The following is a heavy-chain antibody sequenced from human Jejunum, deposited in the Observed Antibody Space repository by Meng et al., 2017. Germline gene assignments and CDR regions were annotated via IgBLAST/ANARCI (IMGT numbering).Heavy chain of an antibody. CDR2: INHSGST. Sequence: QVQVQQWGAGLLKPSGTLSLTCTVYGGSFSGYYWSWIRQPPGKGLEWIGEINHSGSTSYNPSLKSRVTMSLDTSKNQFSLELSSVTAADTAVYYCARGSIADRLSDWGQGTLVTVAS. J-gene: IGHJ4*02. CDR1: GGSFSGYY. CDR3: ARGSIADRLSD. D-gene: IGHD6-6*01. V-gene: IGHV4-34*01.